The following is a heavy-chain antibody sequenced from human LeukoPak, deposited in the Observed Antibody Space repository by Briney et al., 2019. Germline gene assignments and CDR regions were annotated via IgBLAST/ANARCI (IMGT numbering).Heavy chain of an antibody. V-gene: IGHV3-11*06. D-gene: IGHD2-15*01. CDR3: ARVSCSGGSCYYFDC. J-gene: IGHJ4*02. CDR1: RFTFSDYY. CDR2: ISSSSSYT. Sequence: PGGSLRLSCAASRFTFSDYYMSWIRQAPGKGLEWVSYISSSSSYTKYADSVKGRFTISRDNAKNSLYLQMNSLRAEDTAVYYCARVSCSGGSCYYFDCWGQGTLVTVSS.